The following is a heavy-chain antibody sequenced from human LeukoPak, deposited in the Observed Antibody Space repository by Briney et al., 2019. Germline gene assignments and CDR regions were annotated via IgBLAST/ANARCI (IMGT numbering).Heavy chain of an antibody. D-gene: IGHD3-10*01. CDR2: IIPIFGTA. CDR3: ARDFGPVVRGWFV. V-gene: IGHV1-69*13. Sequence: SVKVSCKASGGTFSSYAISWVRQAPGQGLEWMGGIIPIFGTANFAQKFQGRVTITADESTSTAYMELSSLRSEDTAVYYCARDFGPVVRGWFVWGREPWSPSLQ. CDR1: GGTFSSYA. J-gene: IGHJ4*02.